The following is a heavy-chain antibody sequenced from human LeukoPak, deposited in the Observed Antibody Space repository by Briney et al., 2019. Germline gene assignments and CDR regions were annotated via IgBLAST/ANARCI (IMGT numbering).Heavy chain of an antibody. J-gene: IGHJ4*02. CDR3: ARDRSITEKYSGSYFPDY. CDR1: GYTFTGYY. V-gene: IGHV1-2*02. D-gene: IGHD1-26*01. Sequence: ASVTVSCKASGYTFTGYYLHWVRQAPGQGLEWMGWIDPNTGGTKYTQKFQGRVTMTRDTSFSTAYMELSRLTSDDTAVYYCARDRSITEKYSGSYFPDYWGQETLVTVSS. CDR2: IDPNTGGT.